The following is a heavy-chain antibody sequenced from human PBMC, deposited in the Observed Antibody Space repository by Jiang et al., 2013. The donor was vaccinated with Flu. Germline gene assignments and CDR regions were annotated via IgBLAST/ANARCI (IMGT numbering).Heavy chain of an antibody. V-gene: IGHV7-4-1*01. D-gene: IGHD6-13*01. Sequence: YTFTSYAMNWVRQAPGQGLEWMGWINTNTGNPTYAQGFTGRFVFSLDTSVSTAYLQICSLKAEDTAVYYCAREMDSSSWYDYYYYGMDVWGQGTTVTVSS. CDR2: INTNTGNP. J-gene: IGHJ6*02. CDR3: AREMDSSSWYDYYYYGMDV. CDR1: YTFTSYA.